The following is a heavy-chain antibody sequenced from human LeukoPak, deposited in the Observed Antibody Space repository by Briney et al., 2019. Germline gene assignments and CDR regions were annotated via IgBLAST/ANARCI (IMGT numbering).Heavy chain of an antibody. D-gene: IGHD3-10*01. V-gene: IGHV3-23*01. CDR3: AKEFYYGSGSYYPTFDY. J-gene: IGHJ4*02. CDR2: ISGSGGST. CDR1: GFTLSGFT. Sequence: TGGSLRLSCAASGFTLSGFTMNWVRHVPGRGLEWVSAISGSGGSTYYADSVKGRFTISRDNSKNTLYLQMNSLRAEDTAVYYCAKEFYYGSGSYYPTFDYWGQGTLVTVSS.